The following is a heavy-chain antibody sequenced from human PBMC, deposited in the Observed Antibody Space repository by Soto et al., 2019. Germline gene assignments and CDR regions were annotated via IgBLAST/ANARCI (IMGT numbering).Heavy chain of an antibody. V-gene: IGHV4-30-4*01. J-gene: IGHJ5*02. D-gene: IGHD2-21*01. Sequence: PQPPGKGLECIGYIYDSGSTYYNPSLRRRVYISVDTSKNQFSLKLTSVIALDKAVYYCARAIAPWGQGTLVTVS. CDR3: ARAIAP. CDR2: IYDSGST.